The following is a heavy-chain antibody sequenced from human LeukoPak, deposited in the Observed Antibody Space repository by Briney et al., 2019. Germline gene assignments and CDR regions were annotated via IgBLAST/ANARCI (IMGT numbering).Heavy chain of an antibody. V-gene: IGHV1-69*13. J-gene: IGHJ5*02. CDR1: GGTFSSYA. D-gene: IGHD3-16*02. CDR3: ARAVRPGPRVENWFDP. Sequence: ASVKVSCKASGGTFSSYAISWVRQAPGQGLEWMGGIIPIFGTANYAQKFQDRVTITADESTSTAYMELSSLRSEDTAVYYCARAVRPGPRVENWFDPWGQGTLVTVSS. CDR2: IIPIFGTA.